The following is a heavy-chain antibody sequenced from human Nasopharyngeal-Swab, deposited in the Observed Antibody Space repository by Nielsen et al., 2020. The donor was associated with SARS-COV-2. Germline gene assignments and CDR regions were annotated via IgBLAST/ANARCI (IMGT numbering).Heavy chain of an antibody. CDR2: IRHSGTT. D-gene: IGHD5-18*01. J-gene: IGHJ6*03. Sequence: SETLSLTCAVYGGSFSGYYWSWIRQPPGKGLEWIGEIRHSGTTNYNPSLKGRVTISVDTSKNQFSLNLSSVTAADTAVYYCARGEKYSYAFGYCYHMDVWGKGTTVTVSS. CDR3: ARGEKYSYAFGYCYHMDV. CDR1: GGSFSGYY. V-gene: IGHV4-34*01.